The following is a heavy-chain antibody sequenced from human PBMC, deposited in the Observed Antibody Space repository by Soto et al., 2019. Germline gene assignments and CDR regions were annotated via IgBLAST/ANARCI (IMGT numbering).Heavy chain of an antibody. V-gene: IGHV3-48*02. D-gene: IGHD6-6*01. Sequence: EVQLVESGGGLVQPGGSLRLSCEASGFTFSSYSINWVRQAPGKGLEWVSYISSSSSTIYYADSVKGRFTISRDNAKNSLYLQMNSLRDEDTAVYYCARPEYSSSSYGMDVWGQGTTVTVSS. CDR3: ARPEYSSSSYGMDV. CDR2: ISSSSSTI. J-gene: IGHJ6*02. CDR1: GFTFSSYS.